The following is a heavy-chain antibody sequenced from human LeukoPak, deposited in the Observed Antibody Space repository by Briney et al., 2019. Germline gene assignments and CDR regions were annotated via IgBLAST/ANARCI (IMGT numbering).Heavy chain of an antibody. D-gene: IGHD5-18*01. CDR3: AREPRYSDWGAFDI. J-gene: IGHJ3*02. CDR2: IYHSGST. CDR1: GYSISSCYY. Sequence: SETLSLTCTVSGYSISSCYYWGWIRQPPGKGLEWIGSIYHSGSTYYNPSLKSRVTISVDTSKNHFSLKLSSVTAADTAVYFCAREPRYSDWGAFDIWGQGTMVTVSS. V-gene: IGHV4-38-2*02.